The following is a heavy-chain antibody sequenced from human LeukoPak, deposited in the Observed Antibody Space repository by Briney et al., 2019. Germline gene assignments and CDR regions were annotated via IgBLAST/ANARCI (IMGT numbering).Heavy chain of an antibody. V-gene: IGHV3-23*01. CDR3: ARHKENYGDSCLDDD. D-gene: IGHD4-17*01. Sequence: GGSLRLSCAASGFTFSDHAMSWVRQAPGKGLEWVAAISGSGGSAYSADSVKGRFTVSRGNSKNTLYLQMNGLRADDTAVYYCARHKENYGDSCLDDDWGQGTLVTVSS. CDR2: ISGSGGSA. J-gene: IGHJ4*02. CDR1: GFTFSDHA.